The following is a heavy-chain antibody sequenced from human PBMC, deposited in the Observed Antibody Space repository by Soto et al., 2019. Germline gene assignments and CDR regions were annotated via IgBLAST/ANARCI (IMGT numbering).Heavy chain of an antibody. V-gene: IGHV1-18*01. CDR1: GYTFTNFG. Sequence: QVQLVQSGGEMRKPGASVKVSCKASGYTFTNFGISWVRQAPGQGFEWVGWISGYNGDTNYAPKFRGRVIMTKDTSTTTADMDRTPLASDDTAVYYCAGAYDSWGEDWFDPWGQGTLVTVSS. CDR3: AGAYDSWGEDWFDP. J-gene: IGHJ5*02. CDR2: ISGYNGDT. D-gene: IGHD3-9*01.